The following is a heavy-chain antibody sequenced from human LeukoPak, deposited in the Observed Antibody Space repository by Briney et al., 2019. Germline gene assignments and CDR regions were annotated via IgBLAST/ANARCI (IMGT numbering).Heavy chain of an antibody. Sequence: GGSLRLSCAASGVTFSSYSMNWVRQAPGKGLEWVSSISSSSSYIYYADSVKGRFTISRDNAKNSLYLQMNSLRAEDTAVYYCARAQRTGPYLLWGQGTLVTVSS. CDR1: GVTFSSYS. D-gene: IGHD1-1*01. J-gene: IGHJ4*02. CDR3: ARAQRTGPYLL. V-gene: IGHV3-21*01. CDR2: ISSSSSYI.